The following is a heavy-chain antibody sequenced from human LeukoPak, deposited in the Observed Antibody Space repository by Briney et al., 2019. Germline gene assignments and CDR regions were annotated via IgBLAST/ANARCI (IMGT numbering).Heavy chain of an antibody. CDR3: ARDRRITMVRGVIDAFDI. CDR2: ISGNGNYI. J-gene: IGHJ3*02. V-gene: IGHV3-21*04. D-gene: IGHD3-10*01. CDR1: GLTFSSYS. Sequence: GGSLRLSCSVSGLTFSSYSMSWVRQAPGKGLEWVSSISGNGNYIYYADSVRGRFTVSRDNAKNSLYLQMNSLRAEDTAVYYCARDRRITMVRGVIDAFDIWGQGTMVTVSS.